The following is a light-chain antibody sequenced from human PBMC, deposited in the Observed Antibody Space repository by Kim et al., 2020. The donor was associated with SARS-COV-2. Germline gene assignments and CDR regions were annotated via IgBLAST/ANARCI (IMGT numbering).Light chain of an antibody. CDR3: QQSYSTPLT. CDR2: GAS. V-gene: IGKV1-39*01. J-gene: IGKJ4*01. CDR1: QSISIY. Sequence: ASVRDRVTITCRASQSISIYLNWYQQKPGKAPKLLIYGASTLQSGVPSRFSGSGSGTDFTLTISSLQPEDFATYYCQQSYSTPLTFGGGTKVDIK.